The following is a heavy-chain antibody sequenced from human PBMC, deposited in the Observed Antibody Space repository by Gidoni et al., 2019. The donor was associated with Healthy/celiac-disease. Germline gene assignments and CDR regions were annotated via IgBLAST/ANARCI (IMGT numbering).Heavy chain of an antibody. CDR3: VKDSILDIVASFDY. CDR2: ISSNGGST. V-gene: IGHV3-64D*06. D-gene: IGHD5-12*01. Sequence: EVQLVESGGGLVQPGGSLRLSCSAAGFTFGSAAMHWVRQAPGKGLEYVSAISSNGGSTYYADSVKGRFTISRDNSKNTLYLQMSSLRAEDTAVYYCVKDSILDIVASFDYWGQGTLVTVSS. CDR1: GFTFGSAA. J-gene: IGHJ4*02.